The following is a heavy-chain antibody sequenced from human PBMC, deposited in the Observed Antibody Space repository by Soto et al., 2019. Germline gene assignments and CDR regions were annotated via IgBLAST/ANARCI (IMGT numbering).Heavy chain of an antibody. D-gene: IGHD3-9*01. CDR2: IWYDGSNK. CDR3: ARDVDFDSLDY. Sequence: PGGSLRLSCAASGFTFSSYGMHWVRQAPGKGLEWVAVIWYDGSNKYYADSVKGRFTISRDNSKNTLYLQMNSLRAEDTAVYYCARDVDFDSLDYWGQGTLVTVSS. V-gene: IGHV3-33*01. J-gene: IGHJ4*02. CDR1: GFTFSSYG.